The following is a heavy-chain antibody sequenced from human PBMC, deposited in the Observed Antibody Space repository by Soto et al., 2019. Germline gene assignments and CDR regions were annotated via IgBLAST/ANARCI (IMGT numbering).Heavy chain of an antibody. J-gene: IGHJ6*03. V-gene: IGHV3-7*01. CDR3: ASTLQFDIVVVPAAMPENYYMDV. Sequence: GGSLRLSCAASGFTFSSYWMSWVRQAPGKGLEWVANIKQDGSEKYYVDSVKGRFTISRDNAKNSLYLQMNSLRAEDTAVYYCASTLQFDIVVVPAAMPENYYMDVWGKGTTVTVSS. CDR1: GFTFSSYW. D-gene: IGHD2-2*01. CDR2: IKQDGSEK.